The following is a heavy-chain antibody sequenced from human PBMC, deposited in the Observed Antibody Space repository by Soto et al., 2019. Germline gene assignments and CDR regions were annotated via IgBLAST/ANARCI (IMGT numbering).Heavy chain of an antibody. Sequence: EVQVLESGGGLVQPGGSLRLSCAATGFTFSDFAMSWVRQAPGKGLEWVSRIYGGGNGPHYADSVKGRVTISRDNSKNPLYLQMNCLRAEDTAVYYCAKMEGMDPWAYSFDYWGQGTLVTVSS. D-gene: IGHD2-2*03. V-gene: IGHV3-23*01. CDR2: IYGGGNGP. CDR1: GFTFSDFA. CDR3: AKMEGMDPWAYSFDY. J-gene: IGHJ4*02.